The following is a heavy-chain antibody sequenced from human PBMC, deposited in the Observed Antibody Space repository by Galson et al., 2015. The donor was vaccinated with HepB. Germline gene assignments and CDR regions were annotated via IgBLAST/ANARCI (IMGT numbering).Heavy chain of an antibody. CDR3: ARQVSDLLWGSFRSLDY. D-gene: IGHD3-16*02. J-gene: IGHJ4*02. CDR2: ISFDGTIK. CDR1: GFTFSQYA. V-gene: IGHV3-30*03. Sequence: SLRLSCAASGFTFSQYAMHWVRQAPGKGLEWLSLISFDGTIKYYADSVKGRFTISRDYSKNTLYLQMNSLKTEDTATYFCARQVSDLLWGSFRSLDYWGQGTLVTVSS.